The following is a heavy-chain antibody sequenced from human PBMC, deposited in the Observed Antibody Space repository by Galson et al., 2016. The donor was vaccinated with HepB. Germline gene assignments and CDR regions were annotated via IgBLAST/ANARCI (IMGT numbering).Heavy chain of an antibody. CDR1: GDSIASPHW. CDR2: TYHTGNT. J-gene: IGHJ3*02. Sequence: SDTLSPTCAVSGDSIASPHWWAWVRQAPGKGLEWIGETYHTGNTLYNSTLKSRLAILVDKSKNQFSLRLDSVTVADTAVYYCVANYDTSGPYVYDTWGQGTMVTVSS. V-gene: IGHV4-4*02. CDR3: VANYDTSGPYVYDT. D-gene: IGHD3-22*01.